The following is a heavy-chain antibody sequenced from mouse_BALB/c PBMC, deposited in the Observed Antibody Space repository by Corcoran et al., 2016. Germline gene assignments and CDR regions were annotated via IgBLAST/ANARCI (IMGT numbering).Heavy chain of an antibody. V-gene: IGHV9-2-1*01. CDR3: ARYYRYDVDY. J-gene: IGHJ2*01. Sequence: QIQLVQSGPELKKPGETVKISCKASGYTFTDYSMHWVKQAPGKGLKWMGWINTETGEPTYADDFKGRFAFSLETLASTAYLQINNLKNEDTATYFCARYYRYDVDYWGQGTTLTVSS. CDR2: INTETGEP. CDR1: GYTFTDYS. D-gene: IGHD2-14*01.